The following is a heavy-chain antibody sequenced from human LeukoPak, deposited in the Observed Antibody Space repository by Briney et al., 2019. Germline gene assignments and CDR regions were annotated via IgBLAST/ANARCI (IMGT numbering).Heavy chain of an antibody. CDR2: LNQDGSEK. J-gene: IGHJ4*02. Sequence: GGSLRLSCAASGFTFSGHFMSWVRQAPGKGLEWVANLNQDGSEKYYVESVKGRFTISRDNARDSLYLQMNSLRAEDTAVYYCARAEYYYGSGTTLGVDWGQGTLVTVSS. CDR3: ARAEYYYGSGTTLGVD. D-gene: IGHD3-10*01. V-gene: IGHV3-7*01. CDR1: GFTFSGHF.